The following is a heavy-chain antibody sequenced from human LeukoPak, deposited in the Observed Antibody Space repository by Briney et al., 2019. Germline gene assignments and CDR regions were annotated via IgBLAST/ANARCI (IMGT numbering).Heavy chain of an antibody. CDR2: IYYSGST. Sequence: SETLSLTCTVSGGSISSSSYYWGWIRQPPGKGLEWIGSIYYSGSTYYNPSLKSRGTRSVDTSKTQFSLQLSALTTASSAVYYRTRQRGMTRLWIVWVRFDPRGQGTLVTVSS. J-gene: IGHJ5*02. D-gene: IGHD2-2*03. CDR3: TRQRGMTRLWIVWVRFDP. CDR1: GGSISSSSYY. V-gene: IGHV4-39*01.